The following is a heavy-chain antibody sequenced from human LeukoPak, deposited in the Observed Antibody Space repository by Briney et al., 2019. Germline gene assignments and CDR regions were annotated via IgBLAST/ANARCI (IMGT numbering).Heavy chain of an antibody. CDR2: MYPSDSDT. V-gene: IGHV5-51*01. CDR3: ATHGVGSSWFGLDS. D-gene: IGHD6-13*01. Sequence: GESLKISCKGYGYSFSTYWIGWVRQMPGKGLEWMGIMYPSDSDTRYSPSFQDQVTISADKSISTAYLHWSSLKASGSAMYYCATHGVGSSWFGLDSWGQGTLVTVSS. CDR1: GYSFSTYW. J-gene: IGHJ4*02.